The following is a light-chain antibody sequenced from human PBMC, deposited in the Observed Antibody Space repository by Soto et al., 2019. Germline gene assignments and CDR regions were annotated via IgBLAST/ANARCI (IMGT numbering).Light chain of an antibody. V-gene: IGKV1-9*01. J-gene: IGKJ1*01. CDR1: QGISSY. CDR3: QQHNNYPRRT. Sequence: DIQLTQSPSFLSASVGDRVTITCRASQGISSYLAWYQQKPGKAPNLLIYGASTLQSGVPSRFSGSGAGTEFTLLISSLQPADFATYYCQQHNNYPRRTFGQGTKVEIK. CDR2: GAS.